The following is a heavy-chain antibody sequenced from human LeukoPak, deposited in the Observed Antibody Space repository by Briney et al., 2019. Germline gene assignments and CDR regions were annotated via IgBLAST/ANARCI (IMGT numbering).Heavy chain of an antibody. D-gene: IGHD6-19*01. V-gene: IGHV4-59*01. J-gene: IGHJ4*02. CDR3: ARQGSGPLSWPFDS. CDR2: MFYGGTT. Sequence: SETLSLTCTVSGDSLSRSSWSWIRQSPGGGLEWIGYMFYGGTTNYNPSLKSRVTMSVDTSKNQFSLKLTSVTAADTAVYYCARQGSGPLSWPFDSWSQGTLVTVSS. CDR1: GDSLSRSS.